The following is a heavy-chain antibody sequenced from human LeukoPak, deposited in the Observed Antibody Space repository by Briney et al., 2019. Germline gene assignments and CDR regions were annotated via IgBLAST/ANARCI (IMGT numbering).Heavy chain of an antibody. J-gene: IGHJ4*02. D-gene: IGHD3-22*01. CDR3: AKDRNYYDSSGYYQN. CDR2: ISGSGGST. Sequence: PGGSLRLSCAASGFTFSSYAMSWVRQAPGKGLEWVSAISGSGGSTYYAGSVKGRFTISRDNSKNTLYLQMNSLRAEDTAVYYCAKDRNYYDSSGYYQNWGQGTLVTVSS. CDR1: GFTFSSYA. V-gene: IGHV3-23*01.